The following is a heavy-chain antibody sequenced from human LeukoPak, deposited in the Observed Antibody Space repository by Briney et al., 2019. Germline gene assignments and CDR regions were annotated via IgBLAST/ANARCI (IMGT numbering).Heavy chain of an antibody. D-gene: IGHD1-26*01. Sequence: GGSLRLSCAASGFIFTTYGMHWVRQAPGKGLEWVAVVWSGGNNKYYSDSVKGRFTISRDNSENRLYLEMNSLRAEDTAVYYCAKDGQVGAIGYFDYRGQGTLVTVSS. J-gene: IGHJ4*02. V-gene: IGHV3-33*06. CDR3: AKDGQVGAIGYFDY. CDR2: VWSGGNNK. CDR1: GFIFTTYG.